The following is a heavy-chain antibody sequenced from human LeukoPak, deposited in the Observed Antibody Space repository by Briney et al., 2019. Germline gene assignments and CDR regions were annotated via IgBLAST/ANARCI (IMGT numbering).Heavy chain of an antibody. CDR2: IFHTGNS. CDR3: ARHPFSDGFDI. CDR1: GGSISTFY. J-gene: IGHJ3*02. Sequence: PSETLSLTCTISGGSISTFYWSWLRQPPGKGLEWIAYIFHTGNSNYNPSLKGRVTISVDTSKNQFSLKVNSVTAADTAMYYCARHPFSDGFDIWGQGTVVTVSS. V-gene: IGHV4-59*08.